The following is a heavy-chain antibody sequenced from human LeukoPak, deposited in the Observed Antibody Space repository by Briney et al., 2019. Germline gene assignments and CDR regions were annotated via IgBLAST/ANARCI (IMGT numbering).Heavy chain of an antibody. V-gene: IGHV4-59*08. J-gene: IGHJ5*02. CDR2: SHDSGES. Sequence: SETLSLTCSVSGGSISYYYWSWIRQPPGKGLEWIGYSHDSGESNYNPSLQSRVIISRDTSKNQFSLNLMSVTAADTAVYYCARRITMVRGALTGIWFDPWGQGALVTVSS. CDR1: GGSISYYY. D-gene: IGHD3-10*01. CDR3: ARRITMVRGALTGIWFDP.